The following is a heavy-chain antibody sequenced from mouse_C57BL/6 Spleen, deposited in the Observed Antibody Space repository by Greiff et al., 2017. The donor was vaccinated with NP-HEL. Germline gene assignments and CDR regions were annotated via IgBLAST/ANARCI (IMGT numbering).Heavy chain of an antibody. D-gene: IGHD1-1*01. Sequence: VQLQQSGAELVKPGASVKMSCKASGYTFTSYWITWVKQRPGQGLEWIGDIYPGSGSTNYNEKFKSKATLTVDTSSSTAYMQLSSLTSEDSAVYYCARRGYGSSYPLYWYFDVWGTGTTVTVSS. CDR1: GYTFTSYW. CDR3: ARRGYGSSYPLYWYFDV. V-gene: IGHV1-55*01. J-gene: IGHJ1*03. CDR2: IYPGSGST.